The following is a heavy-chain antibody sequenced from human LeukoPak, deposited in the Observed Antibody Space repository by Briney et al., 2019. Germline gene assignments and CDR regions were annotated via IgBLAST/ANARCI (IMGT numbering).Heavy chain of an antibody. CDR2: IYSSGST. CDR3: ARDRAGFFDD. D-gene: IGHD6-13*01. Sequence: SETLSLTCTVSGDTISGFSWSWIRQPAGKGLEWIGRIYSSGSTNYSPPLRSRVTMSVDTKNQFSLKVNSVTAADTAVYYCARDRAGFFDDWGQGTLATVSS. V-gene: IGHV4-4*07. J-gene: IGHJ4*02. CDR1: GDTISGFS.